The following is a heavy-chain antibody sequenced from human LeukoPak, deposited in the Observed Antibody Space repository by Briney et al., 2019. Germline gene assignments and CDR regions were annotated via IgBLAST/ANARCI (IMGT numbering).Heavy chain of an antibody. CDR3: ARESLGSVDPRGYSTTVSQDV. CDR2: IKQDGSEK. D-gene: IGHD4-17*01. Sequence: GGSLRLSCAASGFTFSSYWMSWVRQAPGKGLEWVANIKQDGSEKYYVDSVKGRFTISRDNAKNSLYLQMNSLRAEDTAVYYCARESLGSVDPRGYSTTVSQDVWGKGTTVTISS. V-gene: IGHV3-7*01. J-gene: IGHJ6*04. CDR1: GFTFSSYW.